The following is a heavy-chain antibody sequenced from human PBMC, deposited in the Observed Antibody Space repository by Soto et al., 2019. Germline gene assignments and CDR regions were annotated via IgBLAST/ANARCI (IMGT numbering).Heavy chain of an antibody. D-gene: IGHD3-9*01. CDR1: GDNVSSNSAA. V-gene: IGHV6-1*01. CDR3: ARGLTYYDILTGYYPPTYGMVV. J-gene: IGHJ6*02. CDR2: TYYRSKWYN. Sequence: SQTLSLTCAISGDNVSSNSAAWNWIRQSPSRGLEWLGRTYYRSKWYNDYAVSVKSRITINPDTSKNQFSLQLNSVTPEDTAVYYCARGLTYYDILTGYYPPTYGMVVWGPGTTRTGSS.